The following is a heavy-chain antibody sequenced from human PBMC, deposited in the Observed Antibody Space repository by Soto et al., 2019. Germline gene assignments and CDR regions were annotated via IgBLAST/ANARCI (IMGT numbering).Heavy chain of an antibody. D-gene: IGHD1-1*01. CDR2: TYYRSKWYN. Sequence: PSQTLSLTCAISGDSVSSNSAAWNLIRQSPSRGLEWLGRTYYRSKWYNDYAVSVKSRITINPDTSKNQFSLQLNSVTPENTAVYYCARGYNWNDGKYFDYWGQGTLVTVSS. V-gene: IGHV6-1*01. CDR3: ARGYNWNDGKYFDY. CDR1: GDSVSSNSAA. J-gene: IGHJ4*02.